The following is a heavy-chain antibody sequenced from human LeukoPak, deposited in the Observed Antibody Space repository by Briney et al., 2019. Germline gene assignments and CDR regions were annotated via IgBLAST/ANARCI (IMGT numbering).Heavy chain of an antibody. V-gene: IGHV3-33*01. CDR3: ATHVDYGDYVSAPDY. J-gene: IGHJ4*02. CDR2: IWYDGSNK. Sequence: GRSLRLSCAASGFTFSSYGMHWVRQAPGKGLEWVAVIWYDGSNKYYADSVKGRFTISRDNSKNTLYLQMNSLRAEDTAVYYCATHVDYGDYVSAPDYWGQGTLVTVSS. CDR1: GFTFSSYG. D-gene: IGHD4-17*01.